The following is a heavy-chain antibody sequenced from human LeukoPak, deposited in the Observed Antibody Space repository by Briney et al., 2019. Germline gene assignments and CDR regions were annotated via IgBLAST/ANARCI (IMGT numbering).Heavy chain of an antibody. CDR1: GFTFTSYW. J-gene: IGHJ4*02. V-gene: IGHV3-7*01. Sequence: GGSLRLSCAASGFTFTSYWMSWVRQAPGKGLEWVANIKHDGSEKYYVDSLKGRFTISRDNGKNSLYLQMNSLRAEDTAVYYGARGRENYYGSGSHDYWGQGTLVTVSS. D-gene: IGHD3-10*01. CDR3: ARGRENYYGSGSHDY. CDR2: IKHDGSEK.